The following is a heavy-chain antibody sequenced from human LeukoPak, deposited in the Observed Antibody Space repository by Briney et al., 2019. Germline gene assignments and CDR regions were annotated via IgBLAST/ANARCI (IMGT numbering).Heavy chain of an antibody. CDR2: IYPGDSDT. CDR1: GYSFTSYW. V-gene: IGHV5-51*01. D-gene: IGHD5-12*01. Sequence: GESLKISFGGSGYSFTSYWIAWVRQIPGKGLEWMGIIYPGDSDTRYSPSFQGQVTISADKSSSTAYVQWSALKSSDTAMYYCARRGYSGYDSPLGYWGQGTLVTVSS. CDR3: ARRGYSGYDSPLGY. J-gene: IGHJ4*02.